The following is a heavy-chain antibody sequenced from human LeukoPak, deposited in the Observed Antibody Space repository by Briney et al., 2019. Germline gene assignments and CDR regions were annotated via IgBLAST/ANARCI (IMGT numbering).Heavy chain of an antibody. CDR2: ISGSGGST. J-gene: IGHJ5*02. CDR3: AKVKDYYGSGSYYIGHWFDP. Sequence: PGGSLRLSCAASGFTFSSYAMSWVRQAPGKGLEWVSAISGSGGSTYYADSVKGRFTISRDNSKNTLYLQMNSLRAEETCVYYCAKVKDYYGSGSYYIGHWFDPWGQGTLVTVSS. D-gene: IGHD3-10*01. V-gene: IGHV3-23*01. CDR1: GFTFSSYA.